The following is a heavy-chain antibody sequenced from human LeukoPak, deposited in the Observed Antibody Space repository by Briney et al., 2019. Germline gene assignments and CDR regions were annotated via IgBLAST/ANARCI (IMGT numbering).Heavy chain of an antibody. J-gene: IGHJ4*02. CDR3: ARLVGATSYYFDY. D-gene: IGHD1-26*01. CDR1: GGTFSSYA. Sequence: SVKVSCKASGGTFSSYAISWVRQAPGQGLEWMGGIIPIFGTANYAQKFQGRVTITADKSTSTAYMELSSLRSEDTAVYYCARLVGATSYYFDYWGQGTLVTVSS. V-gene: IGHV1-69*06. CDR2: IIPIFGTA.